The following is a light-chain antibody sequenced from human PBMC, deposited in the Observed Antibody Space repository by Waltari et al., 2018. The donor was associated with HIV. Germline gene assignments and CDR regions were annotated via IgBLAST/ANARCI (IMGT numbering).Light chain of an antibody. Sequence: QSALTQPPSASGTPGPCVTIPCSGSSPTIGRHTANWYQQLPGTAPKLLIYTNNQRPSWVPDRFSGSKSGTSASLAISGLHSDDEAHYYCGVWDDSLNGQVFGGGTKLTVL. CDR3: GVWDDSLNGQV. V-gene: IGLV1-44*01. J-gene: IGLJ2*01. CDR1: SPTIGRHT. CDR2: TNN.